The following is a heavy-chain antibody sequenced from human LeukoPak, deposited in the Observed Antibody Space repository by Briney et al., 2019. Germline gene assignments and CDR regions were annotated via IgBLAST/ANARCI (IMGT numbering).Heavy chain of an antibody. CDR3: AHSHPAIITAVNRYFDY. J-gene: IGHJ4*02. CDR1: GMALRAPGGA. Sequence: GSGPTLVNPPETLTLTCSFSGMALRAPGGAVGWIRQPPGKAPEWLSLIYWNGDKRYSPSLKSRLTISKDTSKDQVVLAMSNMDPVDTGTYYCAHSHPAIITAVNRYFDYWGQGTLVTVSS. CDR2: IYWNGDK. V-gene: IGHV2-5*01. D-gene: IGHD3-10*01.